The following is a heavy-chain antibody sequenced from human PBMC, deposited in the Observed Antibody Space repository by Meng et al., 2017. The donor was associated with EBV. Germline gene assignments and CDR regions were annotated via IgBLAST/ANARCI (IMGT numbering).Heavy chain of an antibody. CDR2: IIPIFGTA. J-gene: IGHJ4*02. CDR3: ARAEIAAAGRLDY. Sequence: GQLGQSGAEVKKPGSSVKVSCKVSGGTFSSYAISWVRQAPGQGLEWMGGIIPIFGTANYAQKFQGRVTITADKSTSTAYMELSSLRSEDTAVYYCARAEIAAAGRLDYWGQGTLVTVSS. D-gene: IGHD6-13*01. V-gene: IGHV1-69*06. CDR1: GGTFSSYA.